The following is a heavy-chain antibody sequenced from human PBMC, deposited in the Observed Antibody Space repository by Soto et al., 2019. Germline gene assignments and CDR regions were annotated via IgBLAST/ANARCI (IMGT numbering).Heavy chain of an antibody. Sequence: GGSLRLSCAASGFTFCSYAMSWVRKTPGKGLEWVSAISGSGGSTYYADSVKGRFTISRDNSKNTLYLQMNSLRAEDTAVYYCAKDGGGAAAGPWVTRFAYWGQGTPVTVSS. D-gene: IGHD6-13*01. CDR3: AKDGGGAAAGPWVTRFAY. V-gene: IGHV3-23*01. CDR1: GFTFCSYA. J-gene: IGHJ4*02. CDR2: ISGSGGST.